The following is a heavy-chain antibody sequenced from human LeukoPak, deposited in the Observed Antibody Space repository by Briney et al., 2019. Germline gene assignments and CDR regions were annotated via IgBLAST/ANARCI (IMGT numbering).Heavy chain of an antibody. J-gene: IGHJ6*03. CDR1: GLPLSKYA. V-gene: IGHV3-23*01. D-gene: IGHD4-17*01. Sequence: YPGGSLRLSCAASGLPLSKYAMNWVRQAPGKGLEWVSVISGGSGATFYADSVKGRLTISRDNSENTVYLQMNSLRAEDTAVYYCARCGDIYYYYYMDVWAKGTTVTVSS. CDR2: ISGGSGAT. CDR3: ARCGDIYYYYYMDV.